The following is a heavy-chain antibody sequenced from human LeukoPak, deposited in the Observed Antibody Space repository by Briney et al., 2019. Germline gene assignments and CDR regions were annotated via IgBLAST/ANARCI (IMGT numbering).Heavy chain of an antibody. D-gene: IGHD6-19*01. Sequence: PGGSLRLSCAVSRITFTTSVIHWVRQAPGKGLEWVAAISFDGIGKHYTDSVEGRFTVSRDNSKNTLYLQMSSLGDEDTAVYRCAREGHSSGQAGIFDIWGQGTMVTVSS. V-gene: IGHV3-30-3*01. J-gene: IGHJ3*02. CDR2: ISFDGIGK. CDR1: RITFTTSV. CDR3: AREGHSSGQAGIFDI.